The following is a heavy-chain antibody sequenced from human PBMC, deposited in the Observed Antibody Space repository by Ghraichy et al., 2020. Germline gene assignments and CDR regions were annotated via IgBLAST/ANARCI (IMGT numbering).Heavy chain of an antibody. D-gene: IGHD3-10*01. CDR3: ARGEESERIWFGELLGWFDP. V-gene: IGHV1-2*06. Sequence: ASVKVSCKASGYTFTGYYMHWVRQAPGQGLEWMGRINPNSGGTNYAQKFQGRVTMTRDTSISTAYMELSRLRSDDTAVYYCARGEESERIWFGELLGWFDPWGQGTLVTVSS. CDR2: INPNSGGT. J-gene: IGHJ5*02. CDR1: GYTFTGYY.